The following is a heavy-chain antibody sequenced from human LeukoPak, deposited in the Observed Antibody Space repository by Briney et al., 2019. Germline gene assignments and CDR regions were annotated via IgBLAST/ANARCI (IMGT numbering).Heavy chain of an antibody. CDR3: ARVITGGAFDI. V-gene: IGHV3-48*01. CDR2: ISSSSSTI. CDR1: GFTFSSYS. J-gene: IGHJ3*02. D-gene: IGHD3-16*01. Sequence: GGSLRLSCAASGFTFSSYSMNWVRQAPGKGLEWVSYISSSSSTIYYADSVEGRFTISRDNAKNSLYLQMNSLRAEDTAVYYCARVITGGAFDIWGQGTMVTVSS.